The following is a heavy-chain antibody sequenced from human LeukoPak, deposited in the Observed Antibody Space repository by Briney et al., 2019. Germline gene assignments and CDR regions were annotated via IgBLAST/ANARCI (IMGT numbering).Heavy chain of an antibody. J-gene: IGHJ5*02. Sequence: SETLSLTCAVYGGSFSGYYWSWIRQPPGNGLEWIGEINHRGSTNYNPSLKSRVTISVDTSKNQFSLNLSSVTAADTAGYYCARHPDIELIRDGFDPWGQGILVTVSS. CDR2: INHRGST. V-gene: IGHV4-34*01. CDR3: ARHPDIELIRDGFDP. D-gene: IGHD2-15*01. CDR1: GGSFSGYY.